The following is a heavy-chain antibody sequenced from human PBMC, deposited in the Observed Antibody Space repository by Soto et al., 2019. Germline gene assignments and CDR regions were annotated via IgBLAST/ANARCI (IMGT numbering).Heavy chain of an antibody. J-gene: IGHJ4*02. CDR3: ARDSDAGETYFDY. CDR2: IYYSGST. V-gene: IGHV4-30-4*01. Sequence: QVQLQETGPGLVKPSQTLSLTCTVSGGSISSGDYYWSWIRQPPGKGLEWIGYIYYSGSTYYNPSLKSRVTIPVDTSKNQFSLKLSSVTAADTAVYYCARDSDAGETYFDYWGQGTLVTVSS. CDR1: GGSISSGDYY.